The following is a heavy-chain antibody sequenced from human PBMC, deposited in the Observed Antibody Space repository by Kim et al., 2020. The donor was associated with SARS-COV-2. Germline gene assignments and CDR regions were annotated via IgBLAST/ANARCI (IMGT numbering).Heavy chain of an antibody. V-gene: IGHV6-1*01. D-gene: IGHD6-19*01. CDR3: ARDRQRAGTGVDY. Sequence: YARSVKGRITINPDTSKNRFSLQLNSVTPEDTAVYYCARDRQRAGTGVDYWGQGTLVTVSS. J-gene: IGHJ4*02.